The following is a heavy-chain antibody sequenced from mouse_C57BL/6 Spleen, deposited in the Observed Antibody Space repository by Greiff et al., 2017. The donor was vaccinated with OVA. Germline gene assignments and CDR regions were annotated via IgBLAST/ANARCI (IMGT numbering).Heavy chain of an antibody. CDR2: INPGSGGT. CDR3: ASGGDYGSSFDY. J-gene: IGHJ2*01. D-gene: IGHD1-1*01. V-gene: IGHV1-54*01. Sequence: QVQLKQSGAELVRPGTSVKVSCKASGYAFTNYLIEWVKQRPGQGLEWIGVINPGSGGTNYNEKFKGKATLTADKSSSTAYMQLSSLTSEDSAVYFCASGGDYGSSFDYWGQGTTLTVSS. CDR1: GYAFTNYL.